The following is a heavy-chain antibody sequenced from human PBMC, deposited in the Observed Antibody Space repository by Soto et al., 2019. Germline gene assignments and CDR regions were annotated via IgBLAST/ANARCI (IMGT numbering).Heavy chain of an antibody. CDR2: IWNDGSHA. D-gene: IGHD2-15*01. CDR1: GFPFRSYG. J-gene: IGHJ4*02. V-gene: IGHV3-33*01. CDR3: ARDQTDSGGYSDS. Sequence: GGSLRLSCEGSGFPFRSYGIQWVRQAPGKGLEWLGLIWNDGSHAYYADSVKGRFTISRDNSKNTVFLQASNLRAEDTAVYFCARDQTDSGGYSDSWGQGTLVTVSS.